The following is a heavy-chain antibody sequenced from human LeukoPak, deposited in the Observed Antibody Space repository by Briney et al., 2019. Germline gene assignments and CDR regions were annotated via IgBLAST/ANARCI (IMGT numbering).Heavy chain of an antibody. CDR3: ARRGEAMDPFDY. CDR2: IYPGDSDT. V-gene: IGHV5-51*01. J-gene: IGHJ4*02. D-gene: IGHD5-18*01. Sequence: RGESLKISCKDSGYSFTSYWIGWVRQLPGKGLEWMGIIYPGDSDTRYSPSFQGQVPISADKSINTAYLQWSSLKASDTAIYYCARRGEAMDPFDYWGQGTLVTVSS. CDR1: GYSFTSYW.